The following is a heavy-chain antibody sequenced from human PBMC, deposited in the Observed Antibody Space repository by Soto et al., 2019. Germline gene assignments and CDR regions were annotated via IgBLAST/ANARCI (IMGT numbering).Heavy chain of an antibody. CDR3: ARGAAHPKTTEKYWYFDL. CDR2: IYSGGST. CDR1: GFTVSSNY. J-gene: IGHJ2*01. D-gene: IGHD4-17*01. Sequence: EVQLVESGGGLIQPGGSLRLSCAASGFTVSSNYMSWVRQAPGKGLEWVSVIYSGGSTYYADSVKGRFTISRDNSKNTLYLQMNSLRAEDTAVYYCARGAAHPKTTEKYWYFDLWGRGTLVTVSS. V-gene: IGHV3-53*01.